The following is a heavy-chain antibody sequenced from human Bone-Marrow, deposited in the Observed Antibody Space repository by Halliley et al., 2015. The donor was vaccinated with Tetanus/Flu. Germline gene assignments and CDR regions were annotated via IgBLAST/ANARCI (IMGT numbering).Heavy chain of an antibody. Sequence: QLVQSGGGVVQPGRSLRLSCAASGFSFSSYGMHWVRQDPGKGLEWVAVISFDGSNKYYADSVKGRFTISRDNLKNTLDLQMNSLRAEDTAVYYCAKDSGCDYQYYYGVDVWGQGTTVTVSS. V-gene: IGHV3-30*18. D-gene: IGHD6-19*01. J-gene: IGHJ6*02. CDR2: ISFDGSNK. CDR1: GFSFSSYG. CDR3: AKDSGCDYQYYYGVDV.